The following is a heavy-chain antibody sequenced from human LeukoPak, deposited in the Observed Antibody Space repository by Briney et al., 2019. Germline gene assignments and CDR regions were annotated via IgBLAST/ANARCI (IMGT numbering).Heavy chain of an antibody. J-gene: IGHJ3*02. CDR2: IYSSGST. CDR1: GGSISSYS. CDR3: ARETHSPWNEDAFDI. D-gene: IGHD1-1*01. V-gene: IGHV4-59*12. Sequence: TSETLSLTCTVSGGSISSYSWSWIRQPPGKGLEWIGYIYSSGSTNYNPSLKSRVTISVDTSKNQFSLKLSSVTAADTAVYYCARETHSPWNEDAFDIWGQGTTVTVSS.